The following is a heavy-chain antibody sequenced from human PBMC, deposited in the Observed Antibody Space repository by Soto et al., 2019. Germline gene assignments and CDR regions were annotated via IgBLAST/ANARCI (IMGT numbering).Heavy chain of an antibody. D-gene: IGHD1-1*01. V-gene: IGHV4-31*03. CDR1: GGSISSGGTGSY. J-gene: IGHJ4*02. CDR2: IYYTGNT. CDR3: ASGHDAYKVRY. Sequence: TLSLTCTVSGGSISSGGTGSYWTWIRQLPGKGLEWIGYIYYTGNTYYNPSLKSRPTISTDTSENQFSLKLTSVTAADTTVYFCASGHDAYKVRYWGQGTLVTVSS.